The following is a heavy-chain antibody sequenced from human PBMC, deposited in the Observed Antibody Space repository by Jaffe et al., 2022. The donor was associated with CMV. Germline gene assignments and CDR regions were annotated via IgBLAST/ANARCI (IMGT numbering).Heavy chain of an antibody. CDR2: ISWNSGSI. CDR3: AKGIIAARSLTAFDI. J-gene: IGHJ3*02. CDR1: GFTFDDYA. V-gene: IGHV3-9*01. Sequence: EVQLVESGGGLVQPGRSLRLSCAASGFTFDDYAMHWVRQAPGKGLEWVSGISWNSGSIGYADSVKGRFIISRDNAKNSLYLQMNSLRAEDTALYYCAKGIIAARSLTAFDIWGQGTMVTVSS. D-gene: IGHD6-6*01.